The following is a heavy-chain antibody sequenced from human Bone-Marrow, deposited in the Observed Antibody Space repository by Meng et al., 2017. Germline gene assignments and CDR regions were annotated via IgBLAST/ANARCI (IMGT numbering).Heavy chain of an antibody. CDR1: GFTFSSYA. Sequence: GGSLRLSCAASGFTFSSYAMHWVRQAPGKGLEWVAVISYDGSNKYYADSVKGRFTISRDNSKNTLYLQMNSLRAEDTAVYYCARDPGTLGELETYDYWGQGTLVTVSS. D-gene: IGHD3-16*01. V-gene: IGHV3-30*04. J-gene: IGHJ4*02. CDR2: ISYDGSNK. CDR3: ARDPGTLGELETYDY.